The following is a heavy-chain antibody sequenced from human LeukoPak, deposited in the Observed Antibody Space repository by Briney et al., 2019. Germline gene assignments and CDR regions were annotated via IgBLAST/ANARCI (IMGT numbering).Heavy chain of an antibody. D-gene: IGHD3-9*01. CDR3: ARSKALRLDDIYY. CDR1: GGSFSNFG. CDR2: IIPIFGTA. V-gene: IGHV1-69*13. J-gene: IGHJ4*02. Sequence: SVKVSCRASGGSFSNFGISWVRQAPGQGLEWMGGIIPIFGTANYAQKFQGRVTITADESTSTAYMELSSLRSEDTAIYYCARSKALRLDDIYYWGQGTLVTVSS.